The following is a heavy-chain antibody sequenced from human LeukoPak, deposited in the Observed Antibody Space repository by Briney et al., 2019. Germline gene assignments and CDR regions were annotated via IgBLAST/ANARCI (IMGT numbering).Heavy chain of an antibody. Sequence: SETLSLTCTVSGGSISSYYWSWIRQPAGKGLEWIGRIYTSGSTNYNPSLKSRVTMSVDTSKNQFSLKLSSVTAADTAVYYCAREVPWFGELLPRDQFTRRYGMDVWGQGTTVTVSS. V-gene: IGHV4-4*07. CDR3: AREVPWFGELLPRDQFTRRYGMDV. J-gene: IGHJ6*02. CDR1: GGSISSYY. D-gene: IGHD3-10*01. CDR2: IYTSGST.